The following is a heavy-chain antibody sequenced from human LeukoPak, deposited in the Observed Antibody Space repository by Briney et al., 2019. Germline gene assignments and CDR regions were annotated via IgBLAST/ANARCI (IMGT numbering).Heavy chain of an antibody. CDR3: VRGIAAAGLYFDY. Sequence: PSETLSLTCTVSGGSISSYYWSWIRQPPGKGLEWIGYIYYTGSTKYNPSLKSRVTISVDTSKNQFSLKLRSVTAGDTAVYYFVRGIAAAGLYFDYWGQGTLVTVSS. D-gene: IGHD6-13*01. CDR2: IYYTGST. V-gene: IGHV4-59*01. CDR1: GGSISSYY. J-gene: IGHJ4*02.